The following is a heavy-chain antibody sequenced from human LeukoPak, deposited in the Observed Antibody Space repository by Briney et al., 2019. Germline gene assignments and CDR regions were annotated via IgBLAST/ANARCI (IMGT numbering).Heavy chain of an antibody. CDR3: ANVHCTISGCFAGVGPSDD. V-gene: IGHV3-23*01. J-gene: IGHJ4*02. CDR2: ISGSGGTT. D-gene: IGHD2-2*01. Sequence: GGSLRLSCAASGFAFDSFAMTWVRQAPGKGLEWVSSISGSGGTTYYADSLKGRATISRDNSKNTLYLQVNSLRAEDTAKYYCANVHCTISGCFAGVGPSDDWGQGTLVTVSS. CDR1: GFAFDSFA.